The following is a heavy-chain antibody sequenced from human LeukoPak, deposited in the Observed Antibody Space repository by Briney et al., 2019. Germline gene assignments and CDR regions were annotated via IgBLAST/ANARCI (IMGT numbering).Heavy chain of an antibody. D-gene: IGHD4-23*01. CDR3: ARWSKNYGGNPYYFDY. J-gene: IGHJ4*02. CDR1: GGSLSSGGYY. CDR2: IYYSGST. Sequence: SETLSLTCTVSGGSLSSGGYYWSWIRQHPGKGLEWIGYIYYSGSTYYNPSLKSRVTISVDTSKNQFSLKLSSVTAADTAVYYCARWSKNYGGNPYYFDYWGQGTLVTVSS. V-gene: IGHV4-31*03.